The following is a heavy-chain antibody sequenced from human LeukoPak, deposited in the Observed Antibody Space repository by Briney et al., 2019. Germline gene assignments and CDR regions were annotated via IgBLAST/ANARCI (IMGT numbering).Heavy chain of an antibody. J-gene: IGHJ4*02. CDR1: GGSFSGYY. CDR3: ARGPYDYALGY. Sequence: SETLSLTCAVYGGSFSGYYWSWIRQPPGKGLEWIGEINHSGSTNYNPPLKSRVTISVDTSKNQFSLKLSSVTAADTAVYYCARGPYDYALGYWGQGTLVTVSS. D-gene: IGHD3-16*01. CDR2: INHSGST. V-gene: IGHV4-34*01.